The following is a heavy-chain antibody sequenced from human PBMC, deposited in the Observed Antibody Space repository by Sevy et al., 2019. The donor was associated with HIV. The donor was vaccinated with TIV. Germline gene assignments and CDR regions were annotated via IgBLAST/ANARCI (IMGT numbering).Heavy chain of an antibody. CDR2: VDPTGST. V-gene: IGHV4-61*01. CDR1: GVSVTSDTYY. Sequence: SETLSLTCAVSGVSVTSDTYYWSWIRQPPGKGLEWIGYVDPTGSTNYSPSFKSRVTISIDTSKNQFSLRLFSVAAADTAMYYCAREPYFFDKSGYFWDYWGQGILVTVSS. CDR3: AREPYFFDKSGYFWDY. J-gene: IGHJ4*02. D-gene: IGHD3-22*01.